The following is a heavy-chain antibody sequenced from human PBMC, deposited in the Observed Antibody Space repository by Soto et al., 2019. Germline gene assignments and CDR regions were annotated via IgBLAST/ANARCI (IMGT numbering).Heavy chain of an antibody. CDR2: INHTGST. Sequence: PSETLCLTCAVYGVSFSGYSWTWILQPPGTGLEWIGEINHTGSTNYNPSLKSRVTISVDTSKNQFSLKLTSVTAADTAVYYCARDEISGLFDYWGKGTLVSVSS. CDR3: ARDEISGLFDY. CDR1: GVSFSGYS. V-gene: IGHV4-34*01. D-gene: IGHD5-12*01. J-gene: IGHJ4*02.